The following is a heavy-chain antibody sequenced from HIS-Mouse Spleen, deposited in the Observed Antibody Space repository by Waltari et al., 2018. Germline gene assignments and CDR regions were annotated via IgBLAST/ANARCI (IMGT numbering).Heavy chain of an antibody. J-gene: IGHJ5*02. CDR3: ARERRGPGWFDP. D-gene: IGHD5-12*01. CDR2: RRRDGSEK. V-gene: IGHV3-7*01. Sequence: EVQLVESGGGLVQPGGSLRLSCAASGFTFSSYWMSWVRQAAGKWVGWGDNRRRDGSEKCYVDSVKCRFTISRDNAKNSLYLQMNSLGAEDTAVYYCARERRGPGWFDPWGQGTLVTVSS. CDR1: GFTFSSYW.